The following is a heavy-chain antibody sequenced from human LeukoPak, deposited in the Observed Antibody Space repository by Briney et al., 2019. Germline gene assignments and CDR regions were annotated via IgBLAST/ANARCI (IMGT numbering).Heavy chain of an antibody. V-gene: IGHV3-15*01. J-gene: IGHJ4*02. CDR3: ARDRAITFGGASRRYYFDY. CDR2: IKSKTDGGTT. CDR1: GFTFSNAW. Sequence: GGSLRLSCAASGFTFSNAWMSWVRQAPGKGLEWVGRIKSKTDGGTTDYAAPVKGRFTISRDNTKNTLYLQMNSLRAEDTAVYYCARDRAITFGGASRRYYFDYWGQGTLVTVSS. D-gene: IGHD3-16*01.